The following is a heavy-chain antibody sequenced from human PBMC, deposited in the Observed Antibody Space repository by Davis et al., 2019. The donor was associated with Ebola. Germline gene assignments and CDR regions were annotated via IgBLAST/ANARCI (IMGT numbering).Heavy chain of an antibody. CDR3: ARGDSYYDPSGYYAGPEAPDH. V-gene: IGHV4-59*12. CDR2: VHYSGTT. CDR1: GASMNSYY. J-gene: IGHJ4*02. Sequence: MPSETLSLTCTVSGASMNSYYWSWIRQSPGKGLEWIGYVHYSGTTNYNPSLKSRLTLSVDTSKNQFSLKLSSVTAADTAVYYCARGDSYYDPSGYYAGPEAPDHWGQGTLVSVSS. D-gene: IGHD3-22*01.